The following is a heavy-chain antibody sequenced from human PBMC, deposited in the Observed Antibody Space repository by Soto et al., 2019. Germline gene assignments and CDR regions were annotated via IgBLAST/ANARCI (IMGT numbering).Heavy chain of an antibody. CDR1: GGSISSGGYY. CDR3: ARDPQSITGNFRAFDI. J-gene: IGHJ3*02. Sequence: QVQLQESGPGLVKPSQTLSLTCTVSGGSISSGGYYWSWIRQHPGKGLEWIGYIYYSGSTYYNPSLKSRLTISVDTSKNQSSLKLSSVTAADTAVYYCARDPQSITGNFRAFDIWGQGTMVTVSS. CDR2: IYYSGST. V-gene: IGHV4-31*03. D-gene: IGHD1-20*01.